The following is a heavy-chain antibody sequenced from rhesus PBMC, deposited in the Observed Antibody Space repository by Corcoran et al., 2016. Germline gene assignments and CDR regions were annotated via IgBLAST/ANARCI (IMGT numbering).Heavy chain of an antibody. CDR3: ARTRRGAGNSWDV. CDR2: IYWNDDK. Sequence: QVTLKESGPALVKPTQTLTLTCTLSGFSPSTSGMGVGWIRQPPGKALEWLASIYWNDDKYYSASLKGRLTNSKDTSKDQVVLQMTNMDPVDTATYYGARTRRGAGNSWDVWGRGVLVTVSS. J-gene: IGHJ5-2*02. V-gene: IGHV2S1*01. D-gene: IGHD1-44*02. CDR1: GFSPSTSGMG.